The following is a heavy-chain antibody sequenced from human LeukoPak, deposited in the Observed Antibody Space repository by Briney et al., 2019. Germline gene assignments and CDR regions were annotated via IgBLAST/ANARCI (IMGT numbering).Heavy chain of an antibody. V-gene: IGHV4-59*01. CDR3: ASDSSVAHCLDY. Sequence: SETLSLTCTVSGDSISSYYWSWIRQPPGKGLEWIGYIYYTGSTNYNPSLKSRVTISVDTSKNQFSLKLSSVTAADTAVYYCASDSSVAHCLDYWGQGTLVTVSS. D-gene: IGHD3-10*01. J-gene: IGHJ4*02. CDR2: IYYTGST. CDR1: GDSISSYY.